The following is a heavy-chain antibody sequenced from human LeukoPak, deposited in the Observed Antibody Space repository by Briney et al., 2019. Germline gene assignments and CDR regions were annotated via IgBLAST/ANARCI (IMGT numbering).Heavy chain of an antibody. CDR2: IYTSGST. V-gene: IGHV4-4*07. J-gene: IGHJ5*02. CDR1: GGSISSYY. CDR3: ARILGYCSSTSCYYFDP. D-gene: IGHD2-2*01. Sequence: PSETLSLTCTVSGGSISSYYWSWIRQPAGKGLEWIGRIYTSGSTNYNPSLKSRVTMSVDTSKNQFSLKLSSVTAADTAVYYCARILGYCSSTSCYYFDPWGQGTLVTVSS.